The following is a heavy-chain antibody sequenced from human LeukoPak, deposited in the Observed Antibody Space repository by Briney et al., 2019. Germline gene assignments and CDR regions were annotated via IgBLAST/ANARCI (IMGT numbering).Heavy chain of an antibody. J-gene: IGHJ5*02. V-gene: IGHV1-18*01. CDR1: GYTFTSYG. Sequence: ASVKVSCKASGYTFTSYGISWVRQAPGQGLEWMGWISAYNGNTNYAQKLQGRVTMTTDTSTSTAYMELRSLRSDDTAVYYCARDRGPNITGTKDGWWFDPWGQGTLVTVSS. D-gene: IGHD1-7*01. CDR3: ARDRGPNITGTKDGWWFDP. CDR2: ISAYNGNT.